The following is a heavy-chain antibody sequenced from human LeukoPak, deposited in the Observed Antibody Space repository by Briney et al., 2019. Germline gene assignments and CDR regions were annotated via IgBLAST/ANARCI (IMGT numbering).Heavy chain of an antibody. CDR1: GGSFSGYY. Sequence: PSETLSLTCAVYGGSFSGYYWSWIRQPPGKGLEWIGEINHSGSTNCNPSLKSRVTISVDTSKNQFSLKLSSVTAADTAVYYCARGSSGGSCYFDYWGQGTLVTVSS. J-gene: IGHJ4*02. CDR3: ARGSSGGSCYFDY. V-gene: IGHV4-34*01. D-gene: IGHD2-15*01. CDR2: INHSGST.